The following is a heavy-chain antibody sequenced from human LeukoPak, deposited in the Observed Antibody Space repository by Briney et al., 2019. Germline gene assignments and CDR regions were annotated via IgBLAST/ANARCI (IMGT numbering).Heavy chain of an antibody. CDR1: GFTFSSYA. V-gene: IGHV3-23*01. D-gene: IGHD3-9*01. CDR3: AKDSLTISYGMDV. J-gene: IGHJ6*02. CDR2: ISGSGDST. Sequence: GGSLRLSCAASGFTFSSYAMSWVRQAPGKGLELVSGISGSGDSTNYADSVKGRFTISRDNSKNTLYLQMNSLRAEDTAVYYCAKDSLTISYGMDVWGQGTTVTVSS.